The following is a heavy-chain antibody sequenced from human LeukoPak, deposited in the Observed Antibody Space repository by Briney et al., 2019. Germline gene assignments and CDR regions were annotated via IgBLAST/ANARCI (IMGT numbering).Heavy chain of an antibody. V-gene: IGHV4-61*02. D-gene: IGHD1-7*01. CDR1: GGSISSDNYY. CDR2: IYPSGTT. J-gene: IGHJ3*01. CDR3: ARVGYNWNLWFDF. Sequence: SETLSLTCTVSGGSISSDNYYWSWIRQPAGKGLEWIGLIYPSGTTIYTPSLKSRITISVDTSKNQFSVKVNSVTAADTGVYYCARVGYNWNLWFDFWGQGTTVSVSS.